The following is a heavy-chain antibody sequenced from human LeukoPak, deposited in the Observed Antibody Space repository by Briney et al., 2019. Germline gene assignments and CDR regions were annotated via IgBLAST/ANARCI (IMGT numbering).Heavy chain of an antibody. CDR3: ARQEWLVLHPFFDF. Sequence: SETLSLTCSVSGGSINRSSYYWAWIRQPPGKGLEWLGSIYYSGTTYYKSSLESRVTISVDTSKNQFSLKLTSVTAADTAVYFCARQEWLVLHPFFDFWGQGALVTVSS. CDR2: IYYSGTT. CDR1: GGSINRSSYY. J-gene: IGHJ4*02. V-gene: IGHV4-39*01. D-gene: IGHD6-19*01.